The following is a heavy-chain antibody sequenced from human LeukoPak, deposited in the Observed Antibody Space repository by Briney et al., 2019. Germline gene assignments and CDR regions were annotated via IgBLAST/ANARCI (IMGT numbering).Heavy chain of an antibody. D-gene: IGHD6-13*01. Sequence: KAGGSLRLSCAASGFTFSSYWMHWVRQAPGKGLVWVSRINSDGSSTSYADSVKGRFTISRDNAKNTLYLQMNSLRAEDTAVYYCARDFRGKLVPYYYGMDVWGQGTTVTVSS. V-gene: IGHV3-74*01. CDR1: GFTFSSYW. J-gene: IGHJ6*02. CDR3: ARDFRGKLVPYYYGMDV. CDR2: INSDGSST.